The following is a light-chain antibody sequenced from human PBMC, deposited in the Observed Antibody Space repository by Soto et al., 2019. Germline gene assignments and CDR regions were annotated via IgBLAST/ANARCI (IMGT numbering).Light chain of an antibody. Sequence: IVMTQSPATLSVSPGERATLSCRASQRISSNLAWYQQKPGQAPRLLIYGASTRAAGIPARFSGSGSETEFTLTISSLQSEDFAVYYCQQYNYSPWTYGQGTKVEIK. CDR3: QQYNYSPWT. CDR1: QRISSN. J-gene: IGKJ1*01. V-gene: IGKV3-15*01. CDR2: GAS.